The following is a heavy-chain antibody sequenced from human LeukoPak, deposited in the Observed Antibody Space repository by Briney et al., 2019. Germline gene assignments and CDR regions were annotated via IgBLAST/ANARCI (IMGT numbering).Heavy chain of an antibody. CDR3: AREAPLLLWFGEIRGPALNWFDP. Sequence: SVKVSCKASGGTFSSYAISWVRQAPGQGLEWMGRIIPILGIANYAQKFQGRVTITADKSTSTAYMELSSLRSEDTAVYYCAREAPLLLWFGEIRGPALNWFDPWGQGTLVTVSS. V-gene: IGHV1-69*04. CDR1: GGTFSSYA. CDR2: IIPILGIA. D-gene: IGHD3-10*01. J-gene: IGHJ5*02.